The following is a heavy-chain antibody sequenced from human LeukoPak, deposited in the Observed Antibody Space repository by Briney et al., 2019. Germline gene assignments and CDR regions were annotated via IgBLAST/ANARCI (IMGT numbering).Heavy chain of an antibody. D-gene: IGHD2-21*02. CDR2: IYTSGST. CDR3: ARQYCGGDCYSREYNWFDP. J-gene: IGHJ5*02. CDR1: GASISSAYYF. Sequence: SQTLSLTCTVSGASISSAYYFWSWIRQPPGKGLEWIGYIYTSGSTNYNPSLKSRVTISVDTSKNQFSLKLSSVTAADTAVYYCARQYCGGDCYSREYNWFDPWGQGTLVTVSS. V-gene: IGHV4-61*09.